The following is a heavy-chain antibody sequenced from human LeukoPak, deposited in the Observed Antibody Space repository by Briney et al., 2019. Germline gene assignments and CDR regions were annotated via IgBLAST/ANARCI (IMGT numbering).Heavy chain of an antibody. J-gene: IGHJ5*02. CDR1: GFIFNDYW. D-gene: IGHD2/OR15-2a*01. CDR3: ASFRDYFPDAFDT. Sequence: PGGSLRLSCAVSGFIFNDYWMAWVRQAPGKGLEWVANIKPDESERNYVDSVKGRFTISRDNAKNSLYLQMNSLRADDTAVYYCASFRDYFPDAFDTWGQGTLVAVSS. V-gene: IGHV3-7*01. CDR2: IKPDESER.